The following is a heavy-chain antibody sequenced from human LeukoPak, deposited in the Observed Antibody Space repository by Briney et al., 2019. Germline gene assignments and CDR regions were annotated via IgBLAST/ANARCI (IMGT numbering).Heavy chain of an antibody. Sequence: GASVKVSCKASGYTFTGYYMHWVRQAPGQGLEWMGWINPNSGGTNYAQKFQGRVTMTRDTSISTAYMELSRLRSDDTAVYYCARAHLYSSSLPGYYYYYYMDVWGKGTTVTVSS. CDR1: GYTFTGYY. J-gene: IGHJ6*03. V-gene: IGHV1-2*02. CDR3: ARAHLYSSSLPGYYYYYYMDV. CDR2: INPNSGGT. D-gene: IGHD6-6*01.